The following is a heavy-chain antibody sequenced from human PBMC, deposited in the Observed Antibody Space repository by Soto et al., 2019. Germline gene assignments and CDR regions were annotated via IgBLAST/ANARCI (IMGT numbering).Heavy chain of an antibody. J-gene: IGHJ2*01. CDR3: AKNERPMGASSDWYFDL. Sequence: ASVKVSCKASGYTFTSYGISWVRQAPGQGLEWMGWISAYNGNTNYAQKLQGRVTMTTDTSTSTAYMELRSLRSDDTAVYYCAKNERPMGASSDWYFDLWGRGTLVTVSS. V-gene: IGHV1-18*01. D-gene: IGHD1-26*01. CDR2: ISAYNGNT. CDR1: GYTFTSYG.